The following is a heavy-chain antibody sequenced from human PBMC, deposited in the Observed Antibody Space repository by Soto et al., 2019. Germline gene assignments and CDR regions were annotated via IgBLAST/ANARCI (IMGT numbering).Heavy chain of an antibody. CDR2: MNPNSGNT. Sequence: ASVKVSFKASGYTFTSYDINWVRQATGQGLEWMGWMNPNSGNTGYAQKFQGRVTMTRNTSISTAYMELSSLRSEDTAVYYCARITRAYYDYIWGSPPPNWFDPWGQGTLVTVSS. CDR1: GYTFTSYD. V-gene: IGHV1-8*01. CDR3: ARITRAYYDYIWGSPPPNWFDP. D-gene: IGHD3-16*01. J-gene: IGHJ5*02.